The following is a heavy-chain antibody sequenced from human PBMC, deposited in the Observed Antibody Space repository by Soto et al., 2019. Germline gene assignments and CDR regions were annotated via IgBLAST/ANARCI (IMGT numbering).Heavy chain of an antibody. CDR2: IYSGGST. J-gene: IGHJ5*02. CDR3: ARSDDNWKLGWFDP. V-gene: IGHV3-66*01. Sequence: GGSLRLSCVASGITVSSNYMSWVRRAPGKGLEWVSVIYSGGSTYYADSVKGRFTISRDNSKNTLYLQMNGLRADDTAVYYCARSDDNWKLGWFDPWGQGTLVTVSS. D-gene: IGHD1-20*01. CDR1: GITVSSNY.